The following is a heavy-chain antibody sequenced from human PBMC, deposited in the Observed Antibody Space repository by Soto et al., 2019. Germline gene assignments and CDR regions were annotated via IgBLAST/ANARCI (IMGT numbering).Heavy chain of an antibody. CDR1: GYTFTSYG. J-gene: IGHJ4*02. CDR2: ISAYNGNT. Sequence: ASVKVSCKASGYTFTSYGISWVRQAPGQGLEWMGWISAYNGNTNYAQKLQGRVTMTTDTSTSTAYMELRSLRSDDTAVYYCAREQCYYDGSGYYPFDYWGQGTLVTVSS. CDR3: AREQCYYDGSGYYPFDY. D-gene: IGHD3-22*01. V-gene: IGHV1-18*01.